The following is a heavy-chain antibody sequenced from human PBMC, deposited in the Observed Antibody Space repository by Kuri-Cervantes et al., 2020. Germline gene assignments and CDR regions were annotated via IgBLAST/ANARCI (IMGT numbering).Heavy chain of an antibody. D-gene: IGHD6-13*01. CDR2: ISYDGSNK. J-gene: IGHJ6*02. Sequence: GGSLRLSCAASGFTFSSYAMHWVRQAPGKGLEWVAVISYDGSNKYYADSVKGRFTISRDNSKNTLYLQMNSLRAEDTAVYYCAREAGYSSSWYKHYYYGMDVWGQGTTVTVSS. V-gene: IGHV3-30-3*01. CDR3: AREAGYSSSWYKHYYYGMDV. CDR1: GFTFSSYA.